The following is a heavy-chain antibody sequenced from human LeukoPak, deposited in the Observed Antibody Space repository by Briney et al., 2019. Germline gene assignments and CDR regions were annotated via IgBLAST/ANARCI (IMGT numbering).Heavy chain of an antibody. CDR3: SRGDQLGGIIYFDY. CDR2: INPYRCGT. J-gene: IGHJ4*02. D-gene: IGHD3-10*01. CDR1: RYIFPKFY. V-gene: IGHV1-2*06. Sequence: GSVNVSCMASRYIFPKFYMHWVRQAPGQGLEWMGRINPYRCGTEYPQTLQGRATLTRDTAISTHYMDLTILSSHDTAIYYFSRGDQLGGIIYFDYWGKGALVTVPS.